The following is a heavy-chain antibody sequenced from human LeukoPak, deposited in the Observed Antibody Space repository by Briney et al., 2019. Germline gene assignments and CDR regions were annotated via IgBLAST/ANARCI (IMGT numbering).Heavy chain of an antibody. CDR3: ARAQGYGDPYYYGMDV. CDR2: INHSGST. D-gene: IGHD4-17*01. V-gene: IGHV4-34*01. CDR1: GGSFIGYY. J-gene: IGHJ6*02. Sequence: SETLSLTCAVYGGSFIGYYWSWIRPPPGKGLEWIGEINHSGSTNYNPSLKSRVTISIDTSKNQFSLKLSSVTAADAAVYYCARAQGYGDPYYYGMDVWGQGTTVTVSS.